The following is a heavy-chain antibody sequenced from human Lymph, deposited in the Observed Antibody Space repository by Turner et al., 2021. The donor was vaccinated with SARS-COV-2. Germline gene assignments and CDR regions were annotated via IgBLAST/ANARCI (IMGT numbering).Heavy chain of an antibody. J-gene: IGHJ4*02. D-gene: IGHD2-15*01. CDR3: ATKYCSGGSCSYFDY. CDR1: GGPISSSNW. Sequence: QVQLQESGPALVKPSGTLSLTCAVPGGPISSSNWWSGVRQPPGKGLEWIGEIHHSGNTNYNPSLKSRVTISGDKSKNQFSLKLSSVTAADTALYYCATKYCSGGSCSYFDYWGQGTLVTVSS. CDR2: IHHSGNT. V-gene: IGHV4-4*02.